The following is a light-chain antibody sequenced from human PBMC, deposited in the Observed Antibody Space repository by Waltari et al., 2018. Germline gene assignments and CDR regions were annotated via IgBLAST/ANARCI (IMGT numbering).Light chain of an antibody. V-gene: IGLV2-23*02. CDR3: CSYAGTSSWV. Sequence: QSALTQPASMSGSPGHSITISCAGTSEDVGGYNLVSWYQQHPGKAPKLIIFEVNKRPSGVSYRFSGSRSGNTASLTLSGLQPEDEAAYYCCSYAGTSSWVFGGGTNVTVL. CDR1: SEDVGGYNL. J-gene: IGLJ3*02. CDR2: EVN.